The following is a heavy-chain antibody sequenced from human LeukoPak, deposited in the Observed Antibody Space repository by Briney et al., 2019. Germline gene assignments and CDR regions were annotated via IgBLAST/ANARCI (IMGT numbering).Heavy chain of an antibody. CDR2: IRYDGSNK. V-gene: IGHV3-30*02. Sequence: GGSLRLSCAASGFTFSSYGMHWVRQAPGKGLEWVAFIRYDGSNKYYADSVKGRFTISRDNSKNTLYLQMNSLRAEDTAVYYCAIAKRDYYDSSGSWGQGTLVTVSS. CDR1: GFTFSSYG. D-gene: IGHD3-22*01. CDR3: AIAKRDYYDSSGS. J-gene: IGHJ5*02.